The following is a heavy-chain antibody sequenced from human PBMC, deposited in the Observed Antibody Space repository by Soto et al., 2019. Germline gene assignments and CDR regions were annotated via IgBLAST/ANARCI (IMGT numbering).Heavy chain of an antibody. CDR3: VKEIAAAQ. CDR2: INKDGSQT. Sequence: EVQLLESGGGLVQPGGSLRLSCAASGFTFSNYWMTWVRQAPGKGLEWVANINKDGSQTSFVDSVKGRFTIFRDNAKSSLYLQMNSLRGEDTAKYYCVKEIAAAQWGQGTLVTVSS. D-gene: IGHD6-25*01. J-gene: IGHJ4*02. V-gene: IGHV3-7*01. CDR1: GFTFSNYW.